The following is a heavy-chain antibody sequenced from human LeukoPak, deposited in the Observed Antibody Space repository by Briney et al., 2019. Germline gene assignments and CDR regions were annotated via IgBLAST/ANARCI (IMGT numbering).Heavy chain of an antibody. J-gene: IGHJ4*02. CDR1: GFTFSSYG. Sequence: GGSLRLSCAASGFTFSSYGMHWVRQAPGKGLEWMAVIWYDGSNKYYADSVKGRFTISRDNSKNTLYLQMNSLRAEDTAVYYCARGEYYGSGSYFPPDYWGQGTLVTVSS. CDR3: ARGEYYGSGSYFPPDY. CDR2: IWYDGSNK. V-gene: IGHV3-33*01. D-gene: IGHD3-10*01.